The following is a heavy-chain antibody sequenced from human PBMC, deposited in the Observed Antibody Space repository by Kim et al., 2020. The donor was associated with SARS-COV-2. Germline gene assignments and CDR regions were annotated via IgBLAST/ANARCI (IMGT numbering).Heavy chain of an antibody. CDR1: GGSFSGYQ. V-gene: IGHV4-34*01. Sequence: SETLSLTCAVYGGSFSGYQWSWVRQSPGKGLEWIGQINHTGSTNYNPSLKSRVTMSVDTSKNQFSLKLTSVTATDTGVYYCARGFPGYWGQGSLVTVSS. CDR3: ARGFPGY. J-gene: IGHJ4*02. CDR2: INHTGST.